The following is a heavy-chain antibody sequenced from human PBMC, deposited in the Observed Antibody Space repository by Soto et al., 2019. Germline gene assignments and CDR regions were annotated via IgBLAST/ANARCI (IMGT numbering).Heavy chain of an antibody. J-gene: IGHJ4*02. CDR2: IIPVVGTA. Sequence: QVQLVQSGFEVKKPGSSVKVSCKAAGNTASIYGISWVRQASGQGLEWMAGIIPVVGTANYAQKFEGRVIISADESTSTTYMELSTLRSEDTAIYYCVRVAGTGWFYFDYWGQGTLVTVSA. D-gene: IGHD1-1*01. V-gene: IGHV1-69*12. CDR1: GNTASIYG. CDR3: VRVAGTGWFYFDY.